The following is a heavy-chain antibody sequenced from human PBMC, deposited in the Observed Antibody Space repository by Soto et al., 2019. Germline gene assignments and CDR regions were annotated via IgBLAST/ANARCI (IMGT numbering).Heavy chain of an antibody. Sequence: QLGGSLRLSCAASGFTFSSYAMSWVRQAPGKGLEWVSAISGSGGSTYYADSVKGRFTISRDNSKNTLYLQMNSLRAEDTAVYYCAKDRDMALSSGWWNPFDNWGQGTLVTVSS. V-gene: IGHV3-23*01. CDR1: GFTFSSYA. CDR3: AKDRDMALSSGWWNPFDN. J-gene: IGHJ4*02. CDR2: ISGSGGST. D-gene: IGHD6-19*01.